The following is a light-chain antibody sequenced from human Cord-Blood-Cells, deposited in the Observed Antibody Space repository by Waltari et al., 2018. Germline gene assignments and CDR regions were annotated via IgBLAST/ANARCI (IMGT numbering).Light chain of an antibody. CDR2: KAS. Sequence: DIQMTQSPSTLSASVGDRVHITCRASQSISSWLAWYQQKPGKATKLLIYKASSLESGVPSRFSGSGSGTEFTLTISSLQPDDFATYYCQQYNSYPYSFGQGTKLEIK. J-gene: IGKJ2*03. CDR3: QQYNSYPYS. V-gene: IGKV1-5*03. CDR1: QSISSW.